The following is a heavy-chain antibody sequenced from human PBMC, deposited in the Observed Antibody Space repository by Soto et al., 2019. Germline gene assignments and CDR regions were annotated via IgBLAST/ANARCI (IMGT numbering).Heavy chain of an antibody. CDR3: AREVRRQNYKEGNYYFDY. Sequence: QVQLVQSGAEVKKPGSSVKVYCTASGGTFSSYAISWVRQAPGQGLEWMGGIIPIFGTANYAQKFQGRVTITADESTSTAYMELSSLRSEDTAVYYCAREVRRQNYKEGNYYFDYWGQGTLVTVSS. CDR2: IIPIFGTA. V-gene: IGHV1-69*01. J-gene: IGHJ4*02. D-gene: IGHD1-7*01. CDR1: GGTFSSYA.